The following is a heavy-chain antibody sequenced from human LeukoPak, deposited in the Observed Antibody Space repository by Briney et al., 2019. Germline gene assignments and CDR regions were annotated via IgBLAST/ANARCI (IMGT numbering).Heavy chain of an antibody. D-gene: IGHD3-10*01. Sequence: ASVKVSCTASGYSFTNYYMHWVRQAPGQGLEWMGIINPSGGGTNYAQKFQDRVTRTRDTSTSTLYMELSSLRSDDTAVYYCAKEARIGNTVGSLDSWGQGTLLTVSS. CDR1: GYSFTNYY. V-gene: IGHV1-46*01. J-gene: IGHJ4*02. CDR3: AKEARIGNTVGSLDS. CDR2: INPSGGGT.